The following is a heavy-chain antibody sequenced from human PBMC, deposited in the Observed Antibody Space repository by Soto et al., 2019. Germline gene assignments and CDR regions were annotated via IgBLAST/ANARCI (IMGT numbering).Heavy chain of an antibody. D-gene: IGHD3-22*01. CDR2: IFYSGGT. V-gene: IGHV4-39*01. CDR1: GGSSISGGYY. CDR3: ARQASGYYYGWFDP. J-gene: IGHJ5*02. Sequence: LETLSLTCTVSGGSSISGGYYWSWIRQHPGKGLEWIGNIFYSGGTFYTPSLKSRVTMSVDTSNNQFSLKLSSVTAADTAVYYCARQASGYYYGWFDPWGQGTLVTVSS.